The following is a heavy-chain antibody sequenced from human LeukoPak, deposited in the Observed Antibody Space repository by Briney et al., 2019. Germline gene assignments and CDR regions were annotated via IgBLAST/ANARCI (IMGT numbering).Heavy chain of an antibody. CDR1: GFTFSSYW. CDR2: IKQDGSEK. J-gene: IGHJ6*02. CDR3: ARDYGDYYYYGMDV. V-gene: IGHV3-7*01. D-gene: IGHD4-17*01. Sequence: GGSLRLSCAASGFTFSSYWMSWVRQAPGKGLEWVANIKQDGSEKYYVDSVKGRFTISRDNAKNSLYLQMNSLRAEDTAVYYCARDYGDYYYYGMDVWGQGTTVIVSS.